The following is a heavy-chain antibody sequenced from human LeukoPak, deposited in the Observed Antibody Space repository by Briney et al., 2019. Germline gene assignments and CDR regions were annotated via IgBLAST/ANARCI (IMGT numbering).Heavy chain of an antibody. CDR3: ARGDPHADL. V-gene: IGHV3-48*03. Sequence: GGSLRLSCAASGFDLNTYEMNWVRQAPGKGLEWIADITISGHTKNYADSVEGRFTISRNNARTSLYLQMNSLRVEDTGVYYCARGDPHADLWGQGTLVTVSS. J-gene: IGHJ5*02. CDR2: ITISGHTK. CDR1: GFDLNTYE.